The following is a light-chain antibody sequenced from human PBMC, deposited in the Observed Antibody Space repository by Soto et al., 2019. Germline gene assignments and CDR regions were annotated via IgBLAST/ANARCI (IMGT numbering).Light chain of an antibody. V-gene: IGKV1-5*03. CDR3: QQYDSHPIYT. CDR1: QNIVNW. Sequence: DIQMTQSPSTLSASVGDRVTITCRARQNIVNWLAWYQQKPGKAPNLLIYKTSTLQRGVPSRFSGSGSGTEFTLHTSTPQPDDLATYYCQQYDSHPIYTLGQGTPLDIQ. J-gene: IGKJ2*01. CDR2: KTS.